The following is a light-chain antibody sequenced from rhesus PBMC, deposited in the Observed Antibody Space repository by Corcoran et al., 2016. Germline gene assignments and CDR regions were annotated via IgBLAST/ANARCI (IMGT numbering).Light chain of an antibody. CDR3: QQYDDLPYS. Sequence: DIQMTQSPSSLSASVGDKVTITCHASQGISRWLAWYQQKPGKAPKPLTNYASLLQSGVPSRFSGSGSGTDYTLPISSLPPEDFATYSCQQYDDLPYSFGQGTKVEIK. CDR1: QGISRW. J-gene: IGKJ2*01. CDR2: YAS. V-gene: IGKV1-19*01.